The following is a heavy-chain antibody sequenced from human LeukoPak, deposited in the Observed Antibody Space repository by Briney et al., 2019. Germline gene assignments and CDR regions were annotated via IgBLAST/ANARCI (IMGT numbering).Heavy chain of an antibody. V-gene: IGHV3-53*01. CDR3: ATRINNWNDGDY. D-gene: IGHD1-1*01. Sequence: GGSLRLSCAASGFTVNSKYMSWVRQAPGKGLEWVSVIYAGGNTYYADSVKGRFTISRDNSKNTLHLQMNSLRAEDTAVYYCATRINNWNDGDYWGQGTLVTVSS. CDR1: GFTVNSKY. CDR2: IYAGGNT. J-gene: IGHJ4*02.